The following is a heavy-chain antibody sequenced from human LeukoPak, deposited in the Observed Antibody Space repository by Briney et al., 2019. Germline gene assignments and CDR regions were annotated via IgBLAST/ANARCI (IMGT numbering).Heavy chain of an antibody. Sequence: SGGSLRLSCAASGFTFSSYAMSWVRQAPGKGLEWVSAISGSGDSTYYGDSVKGRFTISRDNSKNTLYLQMNSLRAEDTAVYYCARDPSLEWLEKPIDYWGQGTLVTVSS. J-gene: IGHJ4*02. CDR2: ISGSGDST. CDR3: ARDPSLEWLEKPIDY. V-gene: IGHV3-23*01. D-gene: IGHD3-3*01. CDR1: GFTFSSYA.